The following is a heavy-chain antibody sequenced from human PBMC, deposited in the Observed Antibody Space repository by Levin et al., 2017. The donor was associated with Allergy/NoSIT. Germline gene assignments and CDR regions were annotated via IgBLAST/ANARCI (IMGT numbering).Heavy chain of an antibody. CDR3: ARTGERYGSGPVLYYYMDV. D-gene: IGHD3-10*01. CDR2: IDWDDDK. V-gene: IGHV2-70*11. CDR1: GFSLSTSGMC. Sequence: SGPTLVKPTQTLTLTCTFSGFSLSTSGMCVSWIRQPPGKALEWLARIDWDDDKYYSTSLKTRLTISKDTPKNQVVLTMTNMDPVDTATYYCARTGERYGSGPVLYYYMDVWGKGTTVTVSS. J-gene: IGHJ6*03.